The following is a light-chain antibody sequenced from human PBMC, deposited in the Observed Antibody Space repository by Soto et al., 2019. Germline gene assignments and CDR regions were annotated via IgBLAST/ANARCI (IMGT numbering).Light chain of an antibody. V-gene: IGKV1-39*01. CDR3: QQSYTSPLP. J-gene: IGKJ4*01. Sequence: DIQMTQSPSSVSASVGDRVTIACRAGQSVRSYLNWYQQKPGKAPNLLIYASSTLQSGVPSRFSGGRSGTDFTLTITSLQPEDFATYYCQQSYTSPLPFGGGTKVEI. CDR1: QSVRSY. CDR2: ASS.